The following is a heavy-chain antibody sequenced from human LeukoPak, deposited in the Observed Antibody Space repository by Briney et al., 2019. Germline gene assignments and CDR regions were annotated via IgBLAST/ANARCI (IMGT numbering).Heavy chain of an antibody. CDR2: ISYDGSNK. J-gene: IGHJ3*02. CDR1: GFTFSSYA. Sequence: GRSLRLSCAASGFTFSSYAMHWVRQAPGKGLEWVAVISYDGSNKYYADSVKGRFTISRDNSKNTLYLQMNSLRAEDTAVYYCARLEDSSPHDAFDIWGQGTMVTVSS. CDR3: ARLEDSSPHDAFDI. V-gene: IGHV3-30-3*01. D-gene: IGHD6-6*01.